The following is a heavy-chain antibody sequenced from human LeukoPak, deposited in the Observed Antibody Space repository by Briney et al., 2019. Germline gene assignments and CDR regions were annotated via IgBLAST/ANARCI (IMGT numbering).Heavy chain of an antibody. CDR1: GGTFSSYA. Sequence: SVKVSCKASGGTFSSYAISWVRQAPGQGLEWMGGVMPRFGKANYAQKFQGRVTTTADKATSTAYMELSSLRSEDTAVYYCAGGRTDIVVVPATLRNYYFDYWGQGTLVTVSS. D-gene: IGHD2-2*01. V-gene: IGHV1-69*06. CDR2: VMPRFGKA. J-gene: IGHJ4*02. CDR3: AGGRTDIVVVPATLRNYYFDY.